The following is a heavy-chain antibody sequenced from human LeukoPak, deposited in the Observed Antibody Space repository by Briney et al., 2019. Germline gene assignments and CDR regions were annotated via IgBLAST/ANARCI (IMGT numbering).Heavy chain of an antibody. D-gene: IGHD2-2*01. CDR3: ARWAYQLRPIRSTYYMDV. CDR1: GGSTSSDY. J-gene: IGHJ6*03. CDR2: IDTSGST. V-gene: IGHV4-4*07. Sequence: PSETLSLTCTVSGGSTSSDYWNWIRQPAGKGLEWIGRIDTSGSTNYNPSLNSRVTMSIDTSKNQFSLKLSSVTAADTAVYYCARWAYQLRPIRSTYYMDVWGKGTTVTVSS.